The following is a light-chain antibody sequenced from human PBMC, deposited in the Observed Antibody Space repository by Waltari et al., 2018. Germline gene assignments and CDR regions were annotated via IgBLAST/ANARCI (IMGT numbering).Light chain of an antibody. CDR3: QRYDDYPPT. J-gene: IGKJ4*01. V-gene: IGKV1-5*03. CDR1: QSVNHW. Sequence: IQMTQSPSTLSASVGDRGTIPCRASQSVNHWLAWYQQKPVKAPKLLISKASSLEKEVQSWFSGSGSGTEFTLTITNLQPDEFATFYCQRYDDYPPTFGGGTKVEIK. CDR2: KAS.